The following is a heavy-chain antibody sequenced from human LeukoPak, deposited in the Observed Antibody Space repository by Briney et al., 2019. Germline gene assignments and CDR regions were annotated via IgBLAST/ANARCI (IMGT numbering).Heavy chain of an antibody. J-gene: IGHJ4*02. CDR2: INPKSGLT. Sequence: ASVKVSCTASGYTLTGYYMQWVRQAPGQGLEWMGWINPKSGLTKYAQKFQDRVSMTRDTSINTAYMELSGLTSHDTAVYFCARMGGYCDSPNCYIPHFDFWGQGALVIVSS. D-gene: IGHD2-2*02. V-gene: IGHV1-2*02. CDR1: GYTLTGYY. CDR3: ARMGGYCDSPNCYIPHFDF.